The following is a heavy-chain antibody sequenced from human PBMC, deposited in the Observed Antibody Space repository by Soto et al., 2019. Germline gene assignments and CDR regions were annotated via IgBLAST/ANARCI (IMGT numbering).Heavy chain of an antibody. D-gene: IGHD4-4*01. CDR1: GFTFSTYD. Sequence: TGGSLRLSCAASGFTFSTYDMHWVRQPTGKGLEWVSGIGTAGDTYYAASVKGRFTISRDDAKNSLYLQMNSLRAGDTAVYYCARGTTTVTTTWFEPWGQGTLVTVSS. CDR2: IGTAGDT. V-gene: IGHV3-13*01. J-gene: IGHJ5*02. CDR3: ARGTTTVTTTWFEP.